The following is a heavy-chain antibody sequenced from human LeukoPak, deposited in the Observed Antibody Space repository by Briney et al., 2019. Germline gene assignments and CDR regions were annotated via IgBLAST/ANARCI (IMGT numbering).Heavy chain of an antibody. V-gene: IGHV3-13*01. Sequence: GGSLRLSCAASGFTFSSYDMHWVRQATGKGLEWVSAIGTAGDTYYPGSVKGRFTISRDNSENTLYLQMNSLRAEGTAVYSCGYGSGNYNDYWGQGTLVTVSS. CDR2: IGTAGDT. CDR1: GFTFSSYD. D-gene: IGHD3-10*01. CDR3: GYGSGNYNDY. J-gene: IGHJ4*02.